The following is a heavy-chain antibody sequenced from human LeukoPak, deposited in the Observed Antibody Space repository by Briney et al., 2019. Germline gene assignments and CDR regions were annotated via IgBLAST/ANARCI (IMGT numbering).Heavy chain of an antibody. V-gene: IGHV3-23*01. Sequence: GSLRLSSAASGFTFSSYTMSWVRQAPGKGLEWISVISATGFTTHHTDSVKGRFTISRDNSKSILYLQMDGLRAEDTAIYFCTKDVQVGPTRGFFDFWGQGTLVTVSS. D-gene: IGHD1-26*01. J-gene: IGHJ4*03. CDR3: TKDVQVGPTRGFFDF. CDR2: ISATGFTT. CDR1: GFTFSSYT.